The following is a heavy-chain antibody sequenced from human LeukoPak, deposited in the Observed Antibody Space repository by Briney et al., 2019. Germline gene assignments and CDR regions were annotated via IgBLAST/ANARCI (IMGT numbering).Heavy chain of an antibody. CDR2: IYYSGST. J-gene: IGHJ4*02. V-gene: IGHV4-59*08. CDR1: GGSISSYY. Sequence: SETLSLTCTVSGGSISSYYWSWIRQPPGKRLEWTGYIYYSGSTNYNPSLKSRVTISVDTSKNQFSLKLSSVTAADTAVYYCARLTWRGYSYGDFDYWGQGTLVTVSS. CDR3: ARLTWRGYSYGDFDY. D-gene: IGHD5-18*01.